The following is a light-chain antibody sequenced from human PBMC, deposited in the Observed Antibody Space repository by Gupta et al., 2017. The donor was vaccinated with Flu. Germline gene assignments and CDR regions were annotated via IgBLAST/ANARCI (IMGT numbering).Light chain of an antibody. V-gene: IGLV7-43*01. CDR3: LLFYGGVHV. J-gene: IGLJ2*01. CDR1: TGAVTSGYF. Sequence: QTVLTPEPSLTVSPGGTVTLTCASSTGAVTSGYFPNWFQQKPGQAPMALIYRTNNKHSWTPARFSGSLLGGKAALTLSGVQPEDEAEYFCLLFYGGVHVFGGGTKLTVL. CDR2: RTN.